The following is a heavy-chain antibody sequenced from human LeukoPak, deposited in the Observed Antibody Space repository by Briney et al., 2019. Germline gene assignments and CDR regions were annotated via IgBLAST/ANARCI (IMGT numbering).Heavy chain of an antibody. CDR2: MNPNSGNT. D-gene: IGHD2-15*01. J-gene: IGHJ6*03. V-gene: IGHV1-8*01. Sequence: ASVKVSCKASGYTFTSYDINWVRQATGQGLEWMGWMNPNSGNTGYAQKFQGRVTMTRNTSISTAYMELSSLRSEDTAVYYCARGQAATRTGLCRKPSYYYYMDVWGKGTTVTVSS. CDR3: ARGQAATRTGLCRKPSYYYYMDV. CDR1: GYTFTSYD.